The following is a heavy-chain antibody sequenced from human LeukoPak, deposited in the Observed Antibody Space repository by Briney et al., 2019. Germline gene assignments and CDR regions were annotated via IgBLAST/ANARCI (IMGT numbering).Heavy chain of an antibody. V-gene: IGHV3-48*04. CDR2: ISSSSSTI. CDR1: GFTFSSYS. Sequence: GGSLRLSCAASGFTFSSYSMNWVRQAPGKGLEWVSYISSSSSTIYYADSVKGRFTISRDNAKNSLYLQMNSLRAEDTAVYYCAREQMGLAAADYYFDYWGQGTLVTVSS. J-gene: IGHJ4*02. CDR3: AREQMGLAAADYYFDY. D-gene: IGHD6-13*01.